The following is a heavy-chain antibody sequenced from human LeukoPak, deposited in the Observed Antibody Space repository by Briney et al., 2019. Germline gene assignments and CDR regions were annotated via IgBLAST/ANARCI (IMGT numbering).Heavy chain of an antibody. D-gene: IGHD3-10*01. J-gene: IGHJ4*02. V-gene: IGHV1-2*02. CDR1: GGTFSTSS. Sequence: ASVKVSCKAFGGTFSTSSISWVRQAPGQGLEWMGWINPNSGGTNYAQKFQGRVTMTRDTSISTAYMELSRLRSDDTAVYYCARRAHRGHFDYWGQGTLVTVSS. CDR3: ARRAHRGHFDY. CDR2: INPNSGGT.